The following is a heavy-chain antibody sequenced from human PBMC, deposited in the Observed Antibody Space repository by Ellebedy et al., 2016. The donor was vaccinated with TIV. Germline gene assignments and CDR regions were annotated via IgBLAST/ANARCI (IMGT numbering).Heavy chain of an antibody. CDR1: GFSFSGYA. D-gene: IGHD2-8*02. V-gene: IGHV3-23*01. J-gene: IGHJ4*02. Sequence: GESLKISCAASGFSFSGYAMSWVRQAPGKGLEWVSSISKSGSSTYYADSVKGRFTNSRDKSKNPVKLQMNSLRAEETAVYCCAKLAGDHSWYFDYWGQGTLVTVSS. CDR2: ISKSGSST. CDR3: AKLAGDHSWYFDY.